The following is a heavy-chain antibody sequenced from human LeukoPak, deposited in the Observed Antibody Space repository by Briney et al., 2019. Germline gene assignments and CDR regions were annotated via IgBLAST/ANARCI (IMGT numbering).Heavy chain of an antibody. CDR3: ARGRNMRGYSYGGKYNWFDP. Sequence: SETLSLTCAVYGGSFSGYYWSWIRQPPGKGLEWIGEINHSGSTNYNPSLKSRVTISVDTSKNQFSLKLSSVTAADTAVYYCARGRNMRGYSYGGKYNWFDPWGQGTLVTVSS. V-gene: IGHV4-34*01. CDR1: GGSFSGYY. CDR2: INHSGST. D-gene: IGHD5-18*01. J-gene: IGHJ5*02.